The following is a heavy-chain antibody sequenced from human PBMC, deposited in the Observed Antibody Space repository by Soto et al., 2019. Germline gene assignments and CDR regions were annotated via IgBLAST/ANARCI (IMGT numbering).Heavy chain of an antibody. CDR3: APHLVSYPAYYYYGLDV. Sequence: PGEALKISCKGSGYSFTSYWIGWVRQMPGKGLEGMGIIYPGDSDTRYSPSFQGQVTISADKSISTAYLQWSSLKASDTAMYYYAPHLVSYPAYYYYGLDVWGQGTTVTVSS. CDR2: IYPGDSDT. V-gene: IGHV5-51*01. CDR1: GYSFTSYW. D-gene: IGHD3-16*01. J-gene: IGHJ6*02.